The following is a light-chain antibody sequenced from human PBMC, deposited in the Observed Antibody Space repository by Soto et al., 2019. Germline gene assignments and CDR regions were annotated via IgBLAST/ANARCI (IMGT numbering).Light chain of an antibody. CDR1: QGVSSN. CDR2: GAS. Sequence: EIVMTQSPATLSVSPGERSTLSCRASQGVSSNLAWYQQKPGQAPRLLIYGASTRATGIPARFSGSGSGTEFSLTISSLQTEDFAVYYLHQSNTWPHTVGQGTKLEIK. J-gene: IGKJ2*01. CDR3: HQSNTWPHT. V-gene: IGKV3-15*01.